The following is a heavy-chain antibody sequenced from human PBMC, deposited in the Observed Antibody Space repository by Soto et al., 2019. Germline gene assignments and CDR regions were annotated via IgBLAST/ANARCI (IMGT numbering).Heavy chain of an antibody. CDR1: GDTFSSYA. D-gene: IGHD6-13*01. Sequence: SVTVYCASSGDTFSSYAISWVRQTPGQGLEWMGGIIPIFGTANYAQKFQGRVTITADESTSTAYMELSSLRSEDTAGYYCARPYSSSWYNWFDPWGQGTLVTVSS. V-gene: IGHV1-69*13. J-gene: IGHJ5*02. CDR3: ARPYSSSWYNWFDP. CDR2: IIPIFGTA.